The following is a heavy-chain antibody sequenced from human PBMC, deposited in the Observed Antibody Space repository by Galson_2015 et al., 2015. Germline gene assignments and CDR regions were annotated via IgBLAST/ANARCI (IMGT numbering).Heavy chain of an antibody. CDR3: ARMGRVFEDDAFDI. Sequence: SLRLSCAASGFTFSSYAMSWVRQAPGKGLEWVSYISSSSSTIYYADSVKGRFTISRDNAKNSLYLQMNSLRDEDTAVYYCARMGRVFEDDAFDIWGQGTMVTVSS. CDR1: GFTFSSYA. J-gene: IGHJ3*02. D-gene: IGHD3-10*02. CDR2: ISSSSSTI. V-gene: IGHV3-48*02.